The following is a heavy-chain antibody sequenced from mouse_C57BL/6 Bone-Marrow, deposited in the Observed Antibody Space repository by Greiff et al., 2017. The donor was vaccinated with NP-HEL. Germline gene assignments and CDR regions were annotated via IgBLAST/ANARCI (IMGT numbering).Heavy chain of an antibody. Sequence: EVKLVESGGGLVQPGESLKLSCESNEYEFPSHDMSWVRKTPEKRLELVAAINSDGGSTYYPDTMERRFIISRDNTKKTLYLQMSSLRSEDTALYYCASYYYGSSPPWFAYWGQGTLVTVSA. D-gene: IGHD1-1*01. V-gene: IGHV5-2*01. CDR2: INSDGGST. J-gene: IGHJ3*01. CDR1: EYEFPSHD. CDR3: ASYYYGSSPPWFAY.